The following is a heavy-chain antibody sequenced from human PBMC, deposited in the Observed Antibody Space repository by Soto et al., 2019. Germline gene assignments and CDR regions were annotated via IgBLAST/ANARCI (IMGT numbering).Heavy chain of an antibody. J-gene: IGHJ6*03. CDR2: ISGSGGST. D-gene: IGHD2-2*02. CDR1: GFTFSSYA. V-gene: IGHV3-23*01. CDR3: AKAVVPAAIGSIYYYYMDV. Sequence: GGSLRLSCAASGFTFSSYAMSWVRQAPGKGLEWVSAISGSGGSTYYADSVKGRLTISRDNSKNTLYLQMNSLRAEDTAVYYCAKAVVPAAIGSIYYYYMDVWGKGTTVTVSS.